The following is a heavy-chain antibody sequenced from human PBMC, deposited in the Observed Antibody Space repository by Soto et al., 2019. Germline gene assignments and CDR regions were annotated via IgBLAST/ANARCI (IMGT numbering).Heavy chain of an antibody. CDR1: GYIFTSYW. J-gene: IGHJ6*02. Sequence: GESLRISCKGSGYIFTSYWIGWVRQMPGKGLEWMGIIYPGDSDTRYSPSFQGQVTISADKSISTAYLQWSSLKASDTAMYYCARISVGANYCDGMDVWGQGTTVTVSS. D-gene: IGHD2-15*01. CDR2: IYPGDSDT. V-gene: IGHV5-51*01. CDR3: ARISVGANYCDGMDV.